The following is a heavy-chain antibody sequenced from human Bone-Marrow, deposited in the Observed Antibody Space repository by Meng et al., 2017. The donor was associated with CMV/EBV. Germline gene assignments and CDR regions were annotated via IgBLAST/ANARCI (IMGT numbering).Heavy chain of an antibody. CDR1: GDSVASNSAT. CDR3: ARVRCSTTSCYYEYYYGMDV. D-gene: IGHD2-2*01. V-gene: IGHV6-1*01. J-gene: IGHJ6*04. Sequence: LRLSCALSGDSVASNSATWSWIRQSPSRGLEWLGRTYYRSKWYNDYAVSVKSRIDINPDTSKNQFSLQLNAVTPEDTAVYYCARVRCSTTSCYYEYYYGMDVWGEGTTITVSS. CDR2: TYYRSKWYN.